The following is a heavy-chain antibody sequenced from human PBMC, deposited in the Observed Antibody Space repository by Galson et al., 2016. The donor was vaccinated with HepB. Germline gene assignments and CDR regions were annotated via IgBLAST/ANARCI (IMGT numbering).Heavy chain of an antibody. CDR3: TRHLDPGYSSSWYFWFDP. CDR1: GLTFSGSA. D-gene: IGHD6-13*01. Sequence: SLRLSCAVSGLTFSGSAMHWVRQASGKGLEWVGHIRSKANNYATAYAASVKGRFTISRDDSKNTAYLQMNSLTTEDTAVYYCTRHLDPGYSSSWYFWFDPWGQGTLVTVSS. V-gene: IGHV3-73*01. J-gene: IGHJ5*02. CDR2: IRSKANNYAT.